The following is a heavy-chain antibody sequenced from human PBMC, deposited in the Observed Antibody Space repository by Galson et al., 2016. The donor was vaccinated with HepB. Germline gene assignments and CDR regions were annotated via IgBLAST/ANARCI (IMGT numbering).Heavy chain of an antibody. Sequence: QSGAEVKKPGESLKISCQGSGYSFTNQWIAWVRQMPGKGLEWMGIIYPGDSDTRYSPSFQGQVTISADKSLSTAYLQWSSLKASDTAIYYCERRGDNSGAEYYFYYWGQGTLVTVSS. D-gene: IGHD6-19*01. CDR1: GYSFTNQW. CDR3: ERRGDNSGAEYYFYY. CDR2: IYPGDSDT. J-gene: IGHJ4*02. V-gene: IGHV5-51*01.